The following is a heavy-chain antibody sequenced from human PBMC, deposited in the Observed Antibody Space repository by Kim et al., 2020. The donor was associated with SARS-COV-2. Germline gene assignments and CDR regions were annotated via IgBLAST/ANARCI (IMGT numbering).Heavy chain of an antibody. Sequence: SETLSLTCTVSGGSISSYYWSWIREPPGKGLEWIGYIYHSGSTNYHPSLKSRVTISLDTSKNQFSLKLSSVTAADTAVYYCARFSINVYSCSFFDYWAQGTLVTVSS. CDR1: GGSISSYY. J-gene: IGHJ4*02. D-gene: IGHD6-6*01. CDR3: ARFSINVYSCSFFDY. V-gene: IGHV4-59*13. CDR2: IYHSGST.